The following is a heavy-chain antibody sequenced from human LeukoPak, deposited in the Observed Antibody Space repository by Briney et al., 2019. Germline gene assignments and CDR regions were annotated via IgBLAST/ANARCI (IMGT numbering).Heavy chain of an antibody. Sequence: PGGSLRLSCLASGFTFSSYGMSWVRQAPGKGLEWVSAVSDTGRDTYYADSVKGHFTISKDNSKNTLFLQMNSLRAEDTAVYYCAKRVPYSSSSVYFDSWGQGTLVTVSS. V-gene: IGHV3-23*01. CDR2: VSDTGRDT. CDR3: AKRVPYSSSSVYFDS. D-gene: IGHD6-6*01. J-gene: IGHJ4*02. CDR1: GFTFSSYG.